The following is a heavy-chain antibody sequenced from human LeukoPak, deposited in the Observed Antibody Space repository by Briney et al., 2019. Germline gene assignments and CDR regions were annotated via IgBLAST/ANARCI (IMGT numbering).Heavy chain of an antibody. CDR3: ASTFFEYSSDGYGFDY. J-gene: IGHJ4*02. D-gene: IGHD6-25*01. V-gene: IGHV1-3*01. CDR2: ISAVNGNT. CDR1: VYTLTNYV. Sequence: ASEKVSCKASVYTLTNYVIHWVRQAPGQRLEWMGWISAVNGNTKYSHKFQGTVTLTRHTSASTAYMELRSRRSEDTAVYYCASTFFEYSSDGYGFDYSGQGTPVSASS.